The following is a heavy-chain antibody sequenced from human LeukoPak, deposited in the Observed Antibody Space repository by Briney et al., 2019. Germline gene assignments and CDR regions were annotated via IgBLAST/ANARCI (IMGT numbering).Heavy chain of an antibody. D-gene: IGHD3-3*01. V-gene: IGHV4-59*01. CDR1: GGSISSYY. CDR3: ARHLSGRDWFDP. CDR2: IYYSGST. J-gene: IGHJ5*02. Sequence: PSETPSLTCTVSGGSISSYYWSWIRQPPGKGLEWIGYIYYSGSTNYNPSLKSRVTISVDTSKNQFSLKLSSVTAADTAVYYCARHLSGRDWFDPWGQGTLVTVSS.